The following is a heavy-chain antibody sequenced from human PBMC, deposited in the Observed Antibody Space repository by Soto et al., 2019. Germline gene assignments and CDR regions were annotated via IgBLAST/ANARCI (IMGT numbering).Heavy chain of an antibody. CDR2: IYSGGSI. J-gene: IGHJ3*02. CDR1: GFTVSSKY. V-gene: IGHV3-66*01. CDR3: ARDPGIWAFDI. Sequence: EVQLVESGGGLVQPGGSLRLSCAASGFTVSSKYMSWVRQAPGKGLEWVSVIYSGGSIYYGDSVKGRFTISRDTSKNTVSLQMNSLRAEDTAVYYCARDPGIWAFDIWGPGTMVTVSS.